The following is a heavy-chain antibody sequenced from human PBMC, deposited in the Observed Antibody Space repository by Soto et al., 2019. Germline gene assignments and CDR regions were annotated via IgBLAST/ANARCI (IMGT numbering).Heavy chain of an antibody. D-gene: IGHD4-17*01. CDR1: GGSFSGYY. J-gene: IGHJ4*02. V-gene: IGHV4-34*01. CDR2: INHSGST. Sequence: QVQLQQWGAGLLKPSETLSLTCAVYGGSFSGYYWSWIRQPPGKGLEWIGEINHSGSTNYNPSLKSRVTISVDTSKNQFSLKLSSVTAADTAVYYCARVASVYGALLSDYWGQGTLFTVSS. CDR3: ARVASVYGALLSDY.